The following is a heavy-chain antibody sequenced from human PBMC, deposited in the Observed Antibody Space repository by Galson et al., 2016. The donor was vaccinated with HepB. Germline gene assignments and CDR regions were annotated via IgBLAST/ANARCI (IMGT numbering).Heavy chain of an antibody. V-gene: IGHV3-7*05. J-gene: IGHJ4*02. CDR2: IKQGGSEK. CDR3: ACPTGGNWTDY. Sequence: SLRLACAASGFTFNSYWMAWVRQAPGKGLEWVANIKQGGSEKYYVDSVKGRFTISRDNAKNSLYLQMNSLRVEDPAVYYCACPTGGNWTDYWGQGTLVTVSS. D-gene: IGHD1-1*01. CDR1: GFTFNSYW.